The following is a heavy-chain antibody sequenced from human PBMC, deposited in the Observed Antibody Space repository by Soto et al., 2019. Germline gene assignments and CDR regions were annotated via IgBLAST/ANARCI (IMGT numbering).Heavy chain of an antibody. CDR1: GYTFTDYY. CDR3: ARDLVPAAISFYRMDV. D-gene: IGHD2-2*01. J-gene: IGHJ6*02. V-gene: IGHV1-2*02. Sequence: ASVKVSCKASGYTFTDYYIHWVRQAPGQGLEWMGWINPNSGATNYAQKFQGRVTMTRDTSISTAYMELSRLRSDDTAVYYCARDLVPAAISFYRMDVWGQGTTVTVSS. CDR2: INPNSGAT.